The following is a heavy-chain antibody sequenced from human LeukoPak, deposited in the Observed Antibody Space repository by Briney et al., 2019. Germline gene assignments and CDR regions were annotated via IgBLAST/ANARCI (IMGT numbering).Heavy chain of an antibody. CDR2: INPNSGGT. V-gene: IGHV1-2*02. D-gene: IGHD5-18*01. CDR1: GYTFTGYY. Sequence: ASVKVSCKASGYTFTGYYMHWVRQAPGQGLEWMGWINPNSGGTNYAQKFQGRVTMTRDTSISTAYMELSRLISDDTAVYYCARDRKAGGYFSYWGQGTLVTVSS. CDR3: ARDRKAGGYFSY. J-gene: IGHJ4*02.